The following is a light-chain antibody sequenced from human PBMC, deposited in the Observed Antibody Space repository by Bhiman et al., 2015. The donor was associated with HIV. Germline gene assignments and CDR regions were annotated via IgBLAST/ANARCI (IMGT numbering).Light chain of an antibody. Sequence: QSALTQPASVSGSPGQSITISCTGTSSDIGDSNYVSWYQQHPEKAPKLMIYDVNKRPLGVSDRFSGSKSGNTASLTISGLQPEDEADYYCGSYTSSSTYVFGTGTKVTVL. CDR2: DVN. CDR3: GSYTSSSTYV. CDR1: SSDIGDSNY. V-gene: IGLV2-14*01. J-gene: IGLJ1*01.